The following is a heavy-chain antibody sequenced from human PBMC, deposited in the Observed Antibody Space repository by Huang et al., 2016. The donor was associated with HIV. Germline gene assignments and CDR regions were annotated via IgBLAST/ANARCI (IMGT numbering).Heavy chain of an antibody. CDR2: SSDSGNT. V-gene: IGHV4-34*02. CDR3: ARMFKYDSGGYWGNDAFDI. D-gene: IGHD3-22*01. Sequence: QVQLQQWGAELLKPSETLSLTCAVSGGSFSGHYWTWIRQPPGRGLEGIGESSDSGNTSYYPSLRSRVSSSGDTSQSQFSLKLNSVTAADTAIYYCARMFKYDSGGYWGNDAFDIWGQGTMVTVSS. J-gene: IGHJ3*02. CDR1: GGSFSGHY.